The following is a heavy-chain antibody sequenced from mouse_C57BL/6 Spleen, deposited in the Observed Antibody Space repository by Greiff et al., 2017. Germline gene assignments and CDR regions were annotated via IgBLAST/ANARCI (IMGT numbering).Heavy chain of an antibody. Sequence: VQLQQPGAELVRPGSSVKLSCKASGYTFTSYWMHWVKQRPIQGLEWIGNIDPSDSETHYNQKFKDKATLTVDKSSSTAYMQLSSLTSAGSAVYYCARGAMDYWGQGTSVTVSS. J-gene: IGHJ4*01. CDR2: IDPSDSET. CDR1: GYTFTSYW. CDR3: ARGAMDY. V-gene: IGHV1-52*01.